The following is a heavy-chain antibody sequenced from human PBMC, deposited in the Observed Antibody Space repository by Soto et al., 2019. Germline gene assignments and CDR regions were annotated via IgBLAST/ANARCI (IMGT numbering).Heavy chain of an antibody. CDR1: GGSFSGYY. CDR2: INHSGST. CDR3: ARGHRTDIVVVVAAPESYYYGMDV. Sequence: SETLSLTCAVYGGSFSGYYWSWIRQPPGKGLEWIGEINHSGSTNYNPSLKSRVTISVDTSKNQFSLKLSSVTAADTAVYYCARGHRTDIVVVVAAPESYYYGMDVWGQGTTVTVSS. J-gene: IGHJ6*02. D-gene: IGHD2-15*01. V-gene: IGHV4-34*01.